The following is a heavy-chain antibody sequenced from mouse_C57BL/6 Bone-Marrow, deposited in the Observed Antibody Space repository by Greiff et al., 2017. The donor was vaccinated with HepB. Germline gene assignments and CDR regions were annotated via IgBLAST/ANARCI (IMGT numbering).Heavy chain of an antibody. CDR1: GYTFTSYG. CDR3: ARRGYYAMDY. CDR2: IYPRSGNT. V-gene: IGHV1-81*01. J-gene: IGHJ4*01. Sequence: QVQLQQSGAELARPGASVKLSCKASGYTFTSYGISWVKQRTGQGLEWIGEIYPRSGNTYYNEKFKGKATLTADKSSSTAYMELRSLTAEDSAVYFCARRGYYAMDYWGQGTSVTVSS.